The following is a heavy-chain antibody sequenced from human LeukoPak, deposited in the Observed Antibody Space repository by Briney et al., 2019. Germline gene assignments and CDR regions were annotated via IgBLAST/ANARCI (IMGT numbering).Heavy chain of an antibody. J-gene: IGHJ4*02. V-gene: IGHV4-4*02. CDR3: ARLSVQLELQ. CDR1: GGSISSSNW. D-gene: IGHD1-1*01. Sequence: SETLSLTCAVSGGSISSSNWWSWVRQPPGKGLEWIGEIYPGGSTNYNPSLKSRVTISVGTSKNQFSLKLSSVTAADTAVYYCARLSVQLELQWGQGTLVTVSS. CDR2: IYPGGST.